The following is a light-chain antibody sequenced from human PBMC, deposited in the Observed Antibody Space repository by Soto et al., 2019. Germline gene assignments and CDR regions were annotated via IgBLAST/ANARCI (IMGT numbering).Light chain of an antibody. CDR2: TAS. CDR3: QQTYSXLNS. J-gene: IGKJ2*03. CDR1: HSIRTY. Sequence: DIQVTQSPSSLSASVLYRLTITCRAIHSIRTYLNWYQKRPGKPPKLLIHTASTFQSGVPSRFSGSVYGTDFPLTISSLQPEDFATYYCQQTYSXLNSCGQWTKV. V-gene: IGKV1-39*01.